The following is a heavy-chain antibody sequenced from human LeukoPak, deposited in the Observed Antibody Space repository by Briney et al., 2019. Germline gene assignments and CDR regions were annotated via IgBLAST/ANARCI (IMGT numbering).Heavy chain of an antibody. Sequence: SETLSLTCTVSGGSISSYYWSWIRQPPGKGLEWIGYIYYSESTNYNPSLKSRVTISVDPSKNQFSLKLSSVTAADTAVYYCARQLGYCSSTSCYMWFDPWGQGTLVTVSS. D-gene: IGHD2-2*02. CDR2: IYYSEST. CDR3: ARQLGYCSSTSCYMWFDP. J-gene: IGHJ5*02. V-gene: IGHV4-59*08. CDR1: GGSISSYY.